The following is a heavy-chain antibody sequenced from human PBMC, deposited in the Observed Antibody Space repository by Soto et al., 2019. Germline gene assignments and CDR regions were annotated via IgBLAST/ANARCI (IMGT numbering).Heavy chain of an antibody. D-gene: IGHD3-22*01. CDR3: ARAYDSSMNYFDY. CDR2: ISYDGSNK. J-gene: IGHJ4*02. Sequence: QVQLVESGGGVVQPGRSLRLSCAASGFTFSSFAMHWVRQAPGKGLEWVSRISYDGSNKYYADSVKGRFTISRDNSKNTLYLQMNSLRAEDTAVYYCARAYDSSMNYFDYWGQGTLVTVSS. V-gene: IGHV3-30-3*01. CDR1: GFTFSSFA.